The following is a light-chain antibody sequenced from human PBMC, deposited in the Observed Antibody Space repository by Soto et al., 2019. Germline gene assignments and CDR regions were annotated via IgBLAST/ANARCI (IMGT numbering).Light chain of an antibody. J-gene: IGLJ2*01. CDR2: RNN. CDR3: AAWDDSLSGVV. CDR1: SSNIGSNY. V-gene: IGLV1-47*01. Sequence: QSVLTQPPSASGTPGQRVTISCSGSSSNIGSNYVFWYQHLPGTAPKLLIYRNNQRPSGVPDRFSGSKSGTSASLAISGLRSEDETDYYCAAWDDSLSGVVFGGGTQQTVL.